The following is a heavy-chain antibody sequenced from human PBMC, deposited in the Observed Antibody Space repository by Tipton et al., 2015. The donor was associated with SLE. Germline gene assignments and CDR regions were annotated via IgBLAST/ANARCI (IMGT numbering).Heavy chain of an antibody. V-gene: IGHV3-64*04. D-gene: IGHD1-7*01. CDR3: ARRGTEDAFDI. Sequence: GSLRLSCSASGFTFSSYAMHWVRQAPGKGLEYVSAISSNGGSTYYADSVKGRFTISRDNSKNTLYLQMNSLRAEDTALYYCARRGTEDAFDIWGQGTMVTVSS. CDR2: ISSNGGST. CDR1: GFTFSSYA. J-gene: IGHJ3*02.